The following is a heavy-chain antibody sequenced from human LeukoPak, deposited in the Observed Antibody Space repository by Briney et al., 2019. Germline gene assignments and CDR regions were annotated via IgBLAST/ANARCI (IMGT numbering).Heavy chain of an antibody. CDR1: GFILRRHW. CDR2: IKPKTDGETT. Sequence: GGSLRLSCVDSGFILRRHWMYWVRQAPGKGLEWVGRIKPKTDGETTEYAAPVKDRFSISRDDSKSMMYLQMNSLKTEDTAVYYCITPLPYSAQGGQGTLVTVSS. D-gene: IGHD2-21*01. V-gene: IGHV3-15*07. J-gene: IGHJ4*02. CDR3: ITPLPYSAQ.